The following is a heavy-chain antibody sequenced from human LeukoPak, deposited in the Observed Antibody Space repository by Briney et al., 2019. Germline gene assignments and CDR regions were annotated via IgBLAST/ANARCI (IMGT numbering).Heavy chain of an antibody. CDR2: IYYSGST. CDR3: ASGGGYDAFDI. D-gene: IGHD3-10*01. J-gene: IGHJ3*02. Sequence: SETLSLTCTVSDVSIKNYYWSWIRQPPGKGLEWIGYIYYSGSTNYNPSLKSRVTISVDTSKNQFSLKLSSVTAADTAVYYCASGGGYDAFDIWGQGTMVTVSS. V-gene: IGHV4-59*01. CDR1: DVSIKNYY.